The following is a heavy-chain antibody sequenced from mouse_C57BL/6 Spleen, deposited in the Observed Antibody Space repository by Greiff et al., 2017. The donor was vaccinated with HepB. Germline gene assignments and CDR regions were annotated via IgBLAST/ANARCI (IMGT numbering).Heavy chain of an antibody. CDR1: GYTFTSYW. CDR2: IYPGSGST. D-gene: IGHD2-3*01. CDR3: ARFSDGYYVGGDMDY. Sequence: QIQLQQPGAELVKPGASVKMSCKASGYTFTSYWITWVKQRPGQGLEWIGDIYPGSGSTNYNEKFKSKATLTVDTSSSTAYMQLSSLTSEDSAVYSGARFSDGYYVGGDMDYWGQGTSVTVSS. J-gene: IGHJ4*01. V-gene: IGHV1-55*01.